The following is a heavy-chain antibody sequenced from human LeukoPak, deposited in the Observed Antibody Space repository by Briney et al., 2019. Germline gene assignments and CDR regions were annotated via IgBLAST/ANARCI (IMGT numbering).Heavy chain of an antibody. J-gene: IGHJ3*02. D-gene: IGHD3-22*01. CDR2: IKSKTDGGTT. Sequence: GGSLRLSCAASGFTFSNAWMSWVRQAPGKGLEWVARIKSKTDGGTTDCAAPVKGRFTISRDDSKNTLYLQMNSLKTEDTAVYYCTCYDSSGYYYHGAFDIWGQGTMVTVSS. CDR1: GFTFSNAW. V-gene: IGHV3-15*01. CDR3: TCYDSSGYYYHGAFDI.